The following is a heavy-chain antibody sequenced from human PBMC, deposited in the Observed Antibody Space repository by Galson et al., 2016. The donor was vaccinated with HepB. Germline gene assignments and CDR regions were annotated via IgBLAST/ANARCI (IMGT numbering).Heavy chain of an antibody. J-gene: IGHJ6*03. CDR1: GFAFRTYS. CDR3: AKDGHPSPIGGSGTFFSYYPYYYVDV. CDR2: ITGTDYYT. D-gene: IGHD3-10*01. Sequence: SLRLSCAASGFAFRTYSMNWVRQTPGKGLEWVASITGTDYYTYYADSVKGRFTISRDNSKNTLYLQMNSLRAEDTAVYYCAKDGHPSPIGGSGTFFSYYPYYYVDVWGKGTTVTVSS. V-gene: IGHV3-21*01.